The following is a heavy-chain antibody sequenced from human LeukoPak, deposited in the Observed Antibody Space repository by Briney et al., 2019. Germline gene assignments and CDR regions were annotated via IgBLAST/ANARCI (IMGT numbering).Heavy chain of an antibody. CDR2: INHSGST. J-gene: IGHJ4*02. Sequence: PSETLSLTCAVYGGSFSGYYWSWIRQPPGKGLEWIGEINHSGSTNYNPSLKSRVTISVDTSKNQFSLKLSSATAADTAVYYCARGDYGITIFGVVIANFDYWGQGTLVTVSS. CDR1: GGSFSGYY. V-gene: IGHV4-34*01. D-gene: IGHD3-3*01. CDR3: ARGDYGITIFGVVIANFDY.